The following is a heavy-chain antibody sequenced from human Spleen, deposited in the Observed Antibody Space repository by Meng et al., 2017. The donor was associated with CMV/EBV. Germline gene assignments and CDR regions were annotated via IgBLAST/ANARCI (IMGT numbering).Heavy chain of an antibody. D-gene: IGHD2-15*01. CDR3: ARGTPDY. Sequence: ASVKVSCKASGYTFTTYYSHWVRQAPGQGLEWMGLINHSAGTENYAQKFQGRATITADTSTSTVHMELISLRSDDTAVYYCARGTPDYWGQGTLVTVSS. CDR1: GYTFTTYY. J-gene: IGHJ4*02. V-gene: IGHV1-46*01. CDR2: INHSAGTE.